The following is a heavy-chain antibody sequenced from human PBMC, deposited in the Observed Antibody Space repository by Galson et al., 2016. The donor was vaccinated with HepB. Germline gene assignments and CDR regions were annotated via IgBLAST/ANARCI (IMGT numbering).Heavy chain of an antibody. CDR2: ISSSGSSI. J-gene: IGHJ6*02. CDR3: AREILRLGRLRSFFYCGMDG. V-gene: IGHV3-11*01. Sequence: SLRLSCAASGFTFSDYSMSWIRQAPGKGLEWVSYISSSGSSIYYADSVKGRFTISRDNAKNSLYLQMNSLRAEDTAVYYCAREILRLGRLRSFFYCGMDGGGQGTTLTVSS. D-gene: IGHD3-16*01. CDR1: GFTFSDYS.